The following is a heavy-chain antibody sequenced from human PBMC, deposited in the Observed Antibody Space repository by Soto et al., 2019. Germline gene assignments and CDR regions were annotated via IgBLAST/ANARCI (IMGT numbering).Heavy chain of an antibody. J-gene: IGHJ4*02. CDR3: ARDRGGYSSQYYFDY. Sequence: VQLQESGPGLVKPSQTLSLTCTVSGGSISSGGYYWSWIRQHPGKGLEWIGYIYYSGSTYYNPSLKSRVTLSVDTSKNHFSLKLSSVTAADTAVYYCARDRGGYSSQYYFDYWGQGTLVTVSS. CDR1: GGSISSGGYY. V-gene: IGHV4-31*03. CDR2: IYYSGST. D-gene: IGHD5-12*01.